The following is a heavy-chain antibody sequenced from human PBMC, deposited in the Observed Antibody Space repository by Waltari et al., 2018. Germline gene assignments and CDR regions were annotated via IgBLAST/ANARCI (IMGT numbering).Heavy chain of an antibody. CDR2: SNPTSGGT. D-gene: IGHD2-8*01. Sequence: QVQLVQSGAEVKKPGASVKVSCKASGYTFTGYYMHWVRQAPGQGLEWRGRSNPTSGGTNYAQKFQGMVTMTRDTSISTAYMELSRLRSDDTAVYYCAREDSSRNGRTFDYWGQGTLVTVSS. CDR1: GYTFTGYY. V-gene: IGHV1-2*06. CDR3: AREDSSRNGRTFDY. J-gene: IGHJ4*02.